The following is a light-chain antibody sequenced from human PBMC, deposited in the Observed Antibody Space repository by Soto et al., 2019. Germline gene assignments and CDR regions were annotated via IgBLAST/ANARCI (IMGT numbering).Light chain of an antibody. CDR3: GSWDSSLSAYV. Sequence: QCLLNPPPWVSAAPGQKFRISCSGSISNIGGSSVSWYQHLPGTAPKLLIYDDNKRPSGIPDRFSGSKYGTSATLGITGFQTGDEADYYCGSWDSSLSAYVFGTGTKVTVL. CDR2: DDN. CDR1: ISNIGGSS. V-gene: IGLV1-51*01. J-gene: IGLJ1*01.